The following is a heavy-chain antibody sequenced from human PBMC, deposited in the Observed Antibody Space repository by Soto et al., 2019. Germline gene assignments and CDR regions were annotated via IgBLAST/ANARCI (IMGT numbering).Heavy chain of an antibody. V-gene: IGHV4-59*01. J-gene: IGHJ5*02. CDR1: GGSISKYY. Sequence: SETLSLTCTVSGGSISKYYWSWIRQAPGKGLEWIGYIFSSGSAHYSPSLQSRVTMSVDTSKNQFSLKLTSVTAADTAVYFCARGASSWRHWFDPWGQGTLVTVSS. D-gene: IGHD6-13*01. CDR3: ARGASSWRHWFDP. CDR2: IFSSGSA.